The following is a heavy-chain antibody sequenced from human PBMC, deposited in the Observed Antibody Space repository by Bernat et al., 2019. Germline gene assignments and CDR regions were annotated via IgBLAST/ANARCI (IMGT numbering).Heavy chain of an antibody. CDR3: ARTTATDWFFDL. J-gene: IGHJ2*01. CDR2: MWYDGSNK. CDR1: GFTFFLHV. Sequence: QVQLVESGGGVCQPCFFFFCSCAASGFTFFLHVVHWVRQAPGKGLEWVAVMWYDGSNKYYGDPVKGRFTISRDTSTNTLYLEMNSLRVEDTAVYYCARTTATDWFFDLWGRDTLVTVSS. V-gene: IGHV3-33*01. D-gene: IGHD1-14*01.